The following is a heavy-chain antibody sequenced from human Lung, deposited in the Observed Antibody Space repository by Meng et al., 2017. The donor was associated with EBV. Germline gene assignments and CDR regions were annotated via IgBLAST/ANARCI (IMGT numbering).Heavy chain of an antibody. Sequence: QVQLVRSGAEVKRSGASVKVSCKASGYTFTGYYMQWVRQAPGQGLEWMGRINPNNGGANYAQQFQGRVTMTTDTSISTAYMELSRLRSDDTAVCYCARDLSGYYSFVDYWGQGTLVTVSS. J-gene: IGHJ4*02. CDR1: GYTFTGYY. CDR2: INPNNGGA. D-gene: IGHD3-22*01. V-gene: IGHV1-2*06. CDR3: ARDLSGYYSFVDY.